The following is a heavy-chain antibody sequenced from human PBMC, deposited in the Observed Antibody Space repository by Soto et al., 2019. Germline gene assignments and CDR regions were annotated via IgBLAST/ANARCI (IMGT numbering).Heavy chain of an antibody. CDR2: ISGSGGST. J-gene: IGHJ5*02. Sequence: GGSLRLSCAASGFTFSSYAMSWVRQAPGKGLEWVSAISGSGGSTYYADSVKGRFTISRDNSKNTLYLQMNSLRAEDTAVYYCAKDSGGLVVPAAMWPINWFDPWGQGTLVTVSS. V-gene: IGHV3-23*01. CDR1: GFTFSSYA. CDR3: AKDSGGLVVPAAMWPINWFDP. D-gene: IGHD2-2*01.